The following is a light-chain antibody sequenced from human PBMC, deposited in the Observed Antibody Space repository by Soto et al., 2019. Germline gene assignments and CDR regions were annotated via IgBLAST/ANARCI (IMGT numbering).Light chain of an antibody. V-gene: IGKV1D-16*01. Sequence: DIQMTQSPPSVSASVGDRVTITCRASQDVGKWLAWYQQKPGKAPTLLIHGASSLQSGVPPRYSGSGYGTEFTLTISSLQPDDFATYYCQQYNSYPWTFGQGTKVDIK. J-gene: IGKJ1*01. CDR3: QQYNSYPWT. CDR1: QDVGKW. CDR2: GAS.